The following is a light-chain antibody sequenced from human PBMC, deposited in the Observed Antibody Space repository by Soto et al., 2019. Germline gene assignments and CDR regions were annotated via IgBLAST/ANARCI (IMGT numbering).Light chain of an antibody. Sequence: QSALTQPASVSGSPGQSITISCSGTSSDVGRYNLVSWFRQYPGKAPKLMIYDVTYRPSGVSDRFSGFKSGNTASLTISGLQADDEADYYSSSYTATSSVVFGGGTKLTVL. CDR1: SSDVGRYNL. V-gene: IGLV2-14*01. J-gene: IGLJ2*01. CDR2: DVT. CDR3: SSYTATSSVV.